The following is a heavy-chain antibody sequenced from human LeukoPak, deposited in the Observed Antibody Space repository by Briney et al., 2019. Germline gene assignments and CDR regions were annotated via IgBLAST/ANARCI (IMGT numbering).Heavy chain of an antibody. CDR3: ARVKKLMAEVEF. D-gene: IGHD2-8*01. Sequence: ASGKVSCKSAGYTCIDYYIHWVRQPPGQGLEWMGWINLNSGATKYAQKFKGRVSMTRDTSINTAYMDLTNLRSDDTAIFYCARVKKLMAEVEFWGQGTLGTVSP. J-gene: IGHJ4*02. CDR1: GYTCIDYY. V-gene: IGHV1-2*02. CDR2: INLNSGAT.